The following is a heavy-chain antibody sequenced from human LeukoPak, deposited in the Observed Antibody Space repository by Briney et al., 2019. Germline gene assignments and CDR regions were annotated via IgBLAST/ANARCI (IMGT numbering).Heavy chain of an antibody. J-gene: IGHJ4*02. CDR1: GFTFSPYS. V-gene: IGHV3-48*02. CDR3: ARVRSSGWSFDY. Sequence: PGGSLRLSCAASGFTFSPYSMNWVRQAPGKGLEWISYISTTSSTIYYADSVKGRFTISRDNAKNSLYLQMNSLRDEDTAVYYCARVRSSGWSFDYWGQGTLVTVSS. D-gene: IGHD6-19*01. CDR2: ISTTSSTI.